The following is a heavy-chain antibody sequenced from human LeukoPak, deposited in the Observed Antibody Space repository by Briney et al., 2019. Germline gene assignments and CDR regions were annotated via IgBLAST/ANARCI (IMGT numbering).Heavy chain of an antibody. J-gene: IGHJ4*02. Sequence: PGGSLRLSCAASGFTFSSYSMNWVRQAPGKGLEWVSSISSSSSYIYYADSVKGRFTISRDNARNSLYLQMNSLRAEDTAVYYCARKLDNDFWSGYFDYWGQGTLVTVSS. D-gene: IGHD3-3*01. CDR3: ARKLDNDFWSGYFDY. CDR2: ISSSSSYI. CDR1: GFTFSSYS. V-gene: IGHV3-21*01.